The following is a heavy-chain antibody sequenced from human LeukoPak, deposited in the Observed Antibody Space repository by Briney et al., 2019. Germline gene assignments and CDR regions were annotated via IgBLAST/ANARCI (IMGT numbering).Heavy chain of an antibody. D-gene: IGHD6-6*01. CDR3: ARAKTLVPPDY. CDR2: IYYSGST. Sequence: SETLSLTCTVSGGSISSYYWSWIRQPPGKGLEWIGYIYYSGSTNYNPSLKSRVTISVDTSKNQFSLKLSSVTAADTAVYYCARAKTLVPPDYWDQGTLVTVSS. CDR1: GGSISSYY. V-gene: IGHV4-59*01. J-gene: IGHJ4*02.